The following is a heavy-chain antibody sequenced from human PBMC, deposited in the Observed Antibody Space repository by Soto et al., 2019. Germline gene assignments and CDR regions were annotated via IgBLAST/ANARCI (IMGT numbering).Heavy chain of an antibody. J-gene: IGHJ4*02. D-gene: IGHD5-12*01. V-gene: IGHV1-69*06. CDR1: GDSFNSYA. Sequence: QVQLVQSGAEVKKPGSSMKVSCKASGDSFNSYAVSWVRQAPGQGLEWVGEIIPVFGSAHYAQNFQGRLTITADTSARKVYMELSSLRSEDTAVYFCASDGPSTLGNSRGLGIWGQGTLVTGSS. CDR3: ASDGPSTLGNSRGLGI. CDR2: IIPVFGSA.